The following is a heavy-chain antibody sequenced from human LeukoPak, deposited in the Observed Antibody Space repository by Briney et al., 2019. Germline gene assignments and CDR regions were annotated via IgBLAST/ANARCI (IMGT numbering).Heavy chain of an antibody. CDR2: TYYSGTT. CDR3: ARRSSSWKSWFDP. J-gene: IGHJ5*02. Sequence: SETLSLTCTVSGGSIDSNSWTWIRQPPGKGLEWIGYTYYSGTTNYNPSLKSRVTMSVDMSKNQFSLKLSSVTAADTAVYYCARRSSSWKSWFDPWGQGTLVTVSS. D-gene: IGHD6-13*01. V-gene: IGHV4-59*01. CDR1: GGSIDSNS.